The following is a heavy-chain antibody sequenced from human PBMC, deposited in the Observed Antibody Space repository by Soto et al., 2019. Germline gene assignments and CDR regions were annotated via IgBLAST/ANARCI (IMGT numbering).Heavy chain of an antibody. CDR2: IWYDGSNK. CDR1: GFTFSSYG. V-gene: IGHV3-33*01. Sequence: QVQLVESGGGVVQPGRSLRLSCAASGFTFSSYGMHWVRKAPGKGLEWVAVIWYDGSNKYYADSVKGRFTISRDNSKNQLYLQMNSLRAEDTAVYYCARGDQLLLSSNYGMDVWGQGTTVTVSS. J-gene: IGHJ6*02. D-gene: IGHD2-2*01. CDR3: ARGDQLLLSSNYGMDV.